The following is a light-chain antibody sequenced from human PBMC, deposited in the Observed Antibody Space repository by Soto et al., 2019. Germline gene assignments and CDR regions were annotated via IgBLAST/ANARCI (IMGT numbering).Light chain of an antibody. J-gene: IGLJ1*01. Sequence: QSALTQPASVSGSPGQSITISCTGTSSDVGGYDYVSWYQQHPGKAPKLMIYEVSNRPSGISHRFSGSKSANTASLTISGLQAEDEAEYYCGAYSSSSTPLVFGGGTKVTVL. V-gene: IGLV2-14*01. CDR3: GAYSSSSTPLV. CDR1: SSDVGGYDY. CDR2: EVS.